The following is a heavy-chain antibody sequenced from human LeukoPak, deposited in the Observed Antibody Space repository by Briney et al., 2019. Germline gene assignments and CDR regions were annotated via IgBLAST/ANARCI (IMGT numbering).Heavy chain of an antibody. Sequence: GGSLRLSCAASGFTVSSNDMSWVRQAPGKGLEWVSVFYSGGDRYYADSVKGRFTISRDNSKNTVYLQMNSLRPEDTAVYYCARNSVAGTGNYWGQGTLVTVSS. CDR1: GFTVSSND. CDR2: FYSGGDR. CDR3: ARNSVAGTGNY. J-gene: IGHJ4*02. V-gene: IGHV3-53*01. D-gene: IGHD6-19*01.